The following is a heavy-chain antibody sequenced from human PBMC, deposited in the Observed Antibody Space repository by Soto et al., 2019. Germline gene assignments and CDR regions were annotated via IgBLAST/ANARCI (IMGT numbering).Heavy chain of an antibody. J-gene: IGHJ2*01. CDR2: ISAYNGNT. D-gene: IGHD4-17*01. V-gene: IGHV1-18*01. Sequence: QVQLVQSGAEVKKPGASVKVSCKASGYTFTSYGISWVRQAPGQGLEWMGWISAYNGNTNYAQKLQGRVTRTTDTSTSTAHMELRSLRSDDTAVYYCARVSSPDDYGDYVDWYFDLWGRGTLVTVSS. CDR1: GYTFTSYG. CDR3: ARVSSPDDYGDYVDWYFDL.